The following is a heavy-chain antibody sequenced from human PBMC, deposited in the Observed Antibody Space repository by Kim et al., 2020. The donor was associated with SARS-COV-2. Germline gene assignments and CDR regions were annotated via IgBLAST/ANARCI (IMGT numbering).Heavy chain of an antibody. D-gene: IGHD5-12*01. J-gene: IGHJ4*02. Sequence: SPKSRVTISVDTSKNQFSLKLSSVTAADTAVYYCARDSRGDGYNQSFFDYWGQGTLVTVSS. CDR3: ARDSRGDGYNQSFFDY. V-gene: IGHV4-59*01.